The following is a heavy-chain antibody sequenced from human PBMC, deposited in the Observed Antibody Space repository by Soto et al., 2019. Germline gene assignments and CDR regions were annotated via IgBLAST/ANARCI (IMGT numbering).Heavy chain of an antibody. J-gene: IGHJ5*02. CDR3: AKDKSSSSSWHVFDP. Sequence: GGSLRLSCAASGFTFSSYAMSWVRQAPGKGLEWVSAISGSGGSTYYADSVKGRFTISRDNSKNTLYLQMNSLRAEDTAVYYCAKDKSSSSSWHVFDPWGQGTLVTVSS. V-gene: IGHV3-23*01. D-gene: IGHD6-13*01. CDR1: GFTFSSYA. CDR2: ISGSGGST.